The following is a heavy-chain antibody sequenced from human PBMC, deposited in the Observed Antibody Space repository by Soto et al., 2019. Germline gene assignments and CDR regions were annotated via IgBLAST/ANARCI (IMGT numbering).Heavy chain of an antibody. D-gene: IGHD6-19*01. Sequence: VQLVESGGGVVQPGRSLRLSCAASGFTFSDYAMHWVRQAPGKGLEGVAVVSHDGRNTHYADSVKGRFTIPRDSSKTTVSLEMTSLRAEDTAVYYCAKGGRQWLVTSDFNYWGQGALVTVSS. CDR3: AKGGRQWLVTSDFNY. CDR1: GFTFSDYA. J-gene: IGHJ4*02. V-gene: IGHV3-30*18. CDR2: VSHDGRNT.